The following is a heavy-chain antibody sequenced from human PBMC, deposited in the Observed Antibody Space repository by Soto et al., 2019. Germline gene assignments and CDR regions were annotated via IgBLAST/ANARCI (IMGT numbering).Heavy chain of an antibody. CDR1: GFIFSNEW. J-gene: IGHJ6*02. CDR2: IKQDGSEK. D-gene: IGHD6-13*01. CDR3: ARGGSSPVFCYYCGLDV. Sequence: GGSLRLSCAASGFIFSNEWMTWVRQAPGTGLECVANIKQDGSEKYYLDSVKGRFTISRDNAKNSLHLQLNSLRADDTAIYYCARGGSSPVFCYYCGLDVWGRGTTVTVSS. V-gene: IGHV3-7*03.